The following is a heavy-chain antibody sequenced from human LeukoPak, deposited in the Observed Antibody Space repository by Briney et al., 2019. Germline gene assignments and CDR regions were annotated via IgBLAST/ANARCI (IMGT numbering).Heavy chain of an antibody. CDR1: GGSISSYY. Sequence: PSETLSLTCTVSGGSISSYYWSWIRQPAGKGLEWIGRIYTSGSTKYNPSLKSRVTMSVDTSKNQFSLKLSSVTAADTAVYYCARVDSNSYDYHYYMDVWGKGTTVTVSS. D-gene: IGHD4-11*01. V-gene: IGHV4-4*07. CDR2: IYTSGST. CDR3: ARVDSNSYDYHYYMDV. J-gene: IGHJ6*03.